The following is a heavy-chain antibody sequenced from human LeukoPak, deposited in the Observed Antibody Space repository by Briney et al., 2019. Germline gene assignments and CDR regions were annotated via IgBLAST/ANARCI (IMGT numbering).Heavy chain of an antibody. CDR3: ARQGWLQSSHVDY. CDR2: IYPGDSDT. J-gene: IGHJ4*02. D-gene: IGHD5-24*01. Sequence: GESLKISCKGSGYSFISYWIGWVRQMPGKGLEWMGIIYPGDSDTRYSPSFQGQVTISADKSISTAYLQWSSLKASDTAMYYCARQGWLQSSHVDYWGQGTLVTVSS. V-gene: IGHV5-51*01. CDR1: GYSFISYW.